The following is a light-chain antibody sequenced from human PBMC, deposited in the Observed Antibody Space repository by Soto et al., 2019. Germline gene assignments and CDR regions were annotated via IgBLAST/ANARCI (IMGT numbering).Light chain of an antibody. V-gene: IGKV3-20*01. CDR1: QSVSSSY. CDR3: QQYDSSPPAFT. J-gene: IGKJ3*01. Sequence: EIVLTQSPGTLPLSPGERATLSCRASQSVSSSYLAWYQQKPGQAPRLLIYGASSRATGIPDRFSGSGSGTDFTLTISRLEPEDFAVYYCQQYDSSPPAFTFGPGTKVDIK. CDR2: GAS.